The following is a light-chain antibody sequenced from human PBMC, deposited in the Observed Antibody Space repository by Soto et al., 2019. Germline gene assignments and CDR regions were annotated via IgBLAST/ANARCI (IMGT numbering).Light chain of an antibody. V-gene: IGKV3-20*01. CDR3: PHYGGSAIT. Sequence: TVWTQRPCIQSVSPGEGAILSSRASQSVNSDYLGWFQQKPGQAPRLLIYGASTRATGIPDRFSGSGSGTDFTLTISRLEPEDFAVYYCPHYGGSAITSGQGPRVEIK. CDR2: GAS. J-gene: IGKJ5*01. CDR1: QSVNSDY.